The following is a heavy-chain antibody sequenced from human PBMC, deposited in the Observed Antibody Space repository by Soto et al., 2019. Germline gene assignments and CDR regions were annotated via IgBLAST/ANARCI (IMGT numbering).Heavy chain of an antibody. J-gene: IGHJ4*02. CDR1: GFTFDDYA. V-gene: IGHV3-9*01. CDR2: ISWNSGSI. D-gene: IGHD2-15*01. Sequence: EVQLVESGGGLVQPGRSLRLSCAASGFTFDDYAMHWVRQAPGKGLEWVSGISWNSGSIGYADSVKGRFTISRDNAKNSLYLQMNSLRAEDTALYYCAKDKSVVVAAHYFDYCGQGTLVTVSS. CDR3: AKDKSVVVAAHYFDY.